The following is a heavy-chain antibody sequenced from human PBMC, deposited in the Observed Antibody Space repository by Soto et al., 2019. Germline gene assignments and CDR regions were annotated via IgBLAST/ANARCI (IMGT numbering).Heavy chain of an antibody. V-gene: IGHV3-64*01. CDR3: ARSGDNGYYFDY. CDR1: GFTFSRYA. CDR2: ISSNGGST. Sequence: EVPLVESGGGLVQPGGSLRLSCAASGFTFSRYAMYWVRQAPGKGLEDVSAISSNGGSTYYANSVKGRFTISRDNSKNTLYLQMGSLRAEDMAVYYCARSGDNGYYFDYWGQGTLVTVS. D-gene: IGHD3-10*01. J-gene: IGHJ4*02.